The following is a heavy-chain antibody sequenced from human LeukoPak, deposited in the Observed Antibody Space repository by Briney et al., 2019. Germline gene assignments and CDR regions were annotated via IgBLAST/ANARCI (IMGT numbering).Heavy chain of an antibody. J-gene: IGHJ4*02. CDR2: IYHSGST. Sequence: SQTLSLTCAVSGGSISSDGYSWGWIRQPPGKGLEWIGYIYHSGSTYYNPSLKSRVTISVDRSKNQFSLNLSSVTAADTAIYYCAWGYSGYGPFDYWGQGTLVTVSS. CDR3: AWGYSGYGPFDY. D-gene: IGHD5-12*01. CDR1: GGSISSDGYS. V-gene: IGHV4-30-2*01.